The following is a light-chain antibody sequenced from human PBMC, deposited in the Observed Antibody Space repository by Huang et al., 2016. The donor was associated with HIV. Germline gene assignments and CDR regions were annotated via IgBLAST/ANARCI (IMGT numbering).Light chain of an antibody. CDR1: QGVLYNPNNKNY. V-gene: IGKV4-1*01. CDR2: WAS. J-gene: IGKJ2*01. Sequence: DIVMTQSPDSLAVSLGERATINCKPSQGVLYNPNNKNYLAWYQQKPGQPPTLLIYWASQRAGVVPERFSGSGTGPDFTLTINRLMAGDVAIYYCQQYNSHPYIFGQGTRLELK. CDR3: QQYNSHPYI.